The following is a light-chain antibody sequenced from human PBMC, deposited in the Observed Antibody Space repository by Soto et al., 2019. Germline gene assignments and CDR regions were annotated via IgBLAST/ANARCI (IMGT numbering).Light chain of an antibody. V-gene: IGLV2-14*01. CDR3: SSFTLSTYV. J-gene: IGLJ1*01. CDR2: DVT. CDR1: SRDVGGYNY. Sequence: QLVLTQPASVSGSPGQSITISCTGTSRDVGGYNYVSWYQHYPDKAPKLIIYDVTSRPSGVSDRVSGSKSGNTASLTISGLQPEDEAHYYCSSFTLSTYVFGSGTKLTVL.